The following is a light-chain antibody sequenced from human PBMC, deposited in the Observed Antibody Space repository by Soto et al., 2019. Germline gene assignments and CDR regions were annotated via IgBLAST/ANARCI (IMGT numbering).Light chain of an antibody. CDR2: GES. Sequence: DTELTQSPATLSVSPGERATLSCRASQNVGSNLAWYQQKAGQAPSLLIYGESTRAFGVAARFSGGGSGTDFALTISSLQSEDFAVYDCQQYNNGPPWTFGQGTKVE. CDR3: QQYNNGPPWT. CDR1: QNVGSN. V-gene: IGKV3-15*01. J-gene: IGKJ1*01.